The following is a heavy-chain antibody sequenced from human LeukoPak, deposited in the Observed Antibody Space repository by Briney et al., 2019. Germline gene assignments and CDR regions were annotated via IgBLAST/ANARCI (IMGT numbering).Heavy chain of an antibody. J-gene: IGHJ4*02. CDR1: GGTFSSYA. V-gene: IGHV1-69*05. CDR2: IIPIFGTA. Sequence: SVKVSCKASGGTFSSYAISWVRQAPGQGLEWMGGIIPIFGTANYAQKFQGRVTITTDESTSTAYMELSSLGSEDTAVYYCASGTTVDRYYFDYWGQGTLVTVSS. CDR3: ASGTTVDRYYFDY. D-gene: IGHD4-23*01.